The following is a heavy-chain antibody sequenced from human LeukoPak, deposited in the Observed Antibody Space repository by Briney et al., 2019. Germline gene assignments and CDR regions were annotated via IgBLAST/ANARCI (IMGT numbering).Heavy chain of an antibody. Sequence: SETLSLTCTVSGGSISSGEYYWSWSRQPPGKGLEWIGYIYYSGSTYYNPSLKSRVTISVDTSKNQFSLKLSSVTAADTAVYYCAYGAEGYYYYYMDVWGKGTTVTVSS. D-gene: IGHD4-17*01. CDR1: GGSISSGEYY. CDR3: AYGAEGYYYYYMDV. J-gene: IGHJ6*03. CDR2: IYYSGST. V-gene: IGHV4-30-4*08.